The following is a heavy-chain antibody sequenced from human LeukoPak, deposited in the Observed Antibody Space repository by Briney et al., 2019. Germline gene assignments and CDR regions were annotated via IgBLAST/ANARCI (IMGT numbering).Heavy chain of an antibody. CDR1: GFTFSSYY. J-gene: IGHJ6*03. CDR2: ISTSGSTI. D-gene: IGHD4-17*01. Sequence: GASLKLSCTASGFTFSSYYISWMRQAPGQGLEWIGYISTSGSTIYYADTVKGRFTISRDNAKNSVYMQMKSLRAEDTAVYYCARLTTDYGDYADYYYYMDVWGKGTTVTVSS. V-gene: IGHV3-11*01. CDR3: ARLTTDYGDYADYYYYMDV.